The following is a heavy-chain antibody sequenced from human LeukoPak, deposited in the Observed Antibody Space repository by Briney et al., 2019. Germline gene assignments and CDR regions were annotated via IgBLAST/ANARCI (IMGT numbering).Heavy chain of an antibody. CDR1: GFDFKKYE. CDR3: ASELWFGESNALDT. Sequence: PGGSLRLSCAASGFDFKKYEMNWVRQAPGEGLEWISYISGKNIINYADSVKGRFTISRDNTKNSLYLQMNSLRAEDTAVYYCASELWFGESNALDTWGQGTVVTVSS. V-gene: IGHV3-48*03. CDR2: ISGKNII. J-gene: IGHJ3*02. D-gene: IGHD3-10*01.